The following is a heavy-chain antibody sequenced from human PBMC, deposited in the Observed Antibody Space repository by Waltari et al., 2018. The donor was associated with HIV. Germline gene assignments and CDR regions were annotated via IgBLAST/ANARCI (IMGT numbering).Heavy chain of an antibody. V-gene: IGHV4-34*01. J-gene: IGHJ4*02. CDR3: ARGALPGLFDY. D-gene: IGHD2-2*01. Sequence: QVQLQQWGAGLLKPSETLSLTCAVYGGSFTAYYWNWIRQSPGKGLEWIGEINPSGRTNYKSSLKSRVTISVDASKNQFSLKLTSVTAADMALYYCARGALPGLFDYWCQGTLVTVSS. CDR1: GGSFTAYY. CDR2: INPSGRT.